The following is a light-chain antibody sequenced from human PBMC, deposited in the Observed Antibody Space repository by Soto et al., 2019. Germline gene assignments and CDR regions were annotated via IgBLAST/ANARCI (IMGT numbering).Light chain of an antibody. CDR1: SSDVGGYNY. V-gene: IGLV2-14*01. Sequence: QSVLTQPASVCGSPGQSITISCTGTSSDVGGYNYVSWYQQHPVKAPKLIIYEVSNRPTGVSNRFSGSKSGHTASLTISGLQSEDEADYSCTSYTSSSTLDVFGTGTKVTV. CDR3: TSYTSSSTLDV. CDR2: EVS. J-gene: IGLJ1*01.